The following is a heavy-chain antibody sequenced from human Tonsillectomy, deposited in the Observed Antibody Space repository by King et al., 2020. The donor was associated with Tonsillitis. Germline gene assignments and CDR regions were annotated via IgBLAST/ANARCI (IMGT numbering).Heavy chain of an antibody. J-gene: IGHJ4*02. CDR3: ARDTGGWRSFDY. D-gene: IGHD2-8*02. V-gene: IGHV1-2*06. Sequence: QLVQSGVEVKKPGASVKVSCQASGYSFTGYSIHWVRQAPGQGLDWMGRINPDSGAADYALRFEDRVAMTADTSLKRAYLELSRLRSDDTATYFCARDTGGWRSFDYWGQGALVIVSS. CDR1: GYSFTGYS. CDR2: INPDSGAA.